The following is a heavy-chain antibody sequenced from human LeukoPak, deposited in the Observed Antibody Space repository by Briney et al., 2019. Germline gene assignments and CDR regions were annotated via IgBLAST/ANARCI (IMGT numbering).Heavy chain of an antibody. CDR1: GYTFTSYY. CDR3: ARVHGDGYYYFDY. Sequence: ASVKVSCKASGYTFTSYYMHWVRQAPGEGLEWMGIINPTGGSTSYAQKFQGRVTMTTDTSTSTAYMELRSLRSDDTAVYYCARVHGDGYYYFDYWGQGTLVTVSS. CDR2: INPTGGST. J-gene: IGHJ4*02. D-gene: IGHD5-24*01. V-gene: IGHV1-46*01.